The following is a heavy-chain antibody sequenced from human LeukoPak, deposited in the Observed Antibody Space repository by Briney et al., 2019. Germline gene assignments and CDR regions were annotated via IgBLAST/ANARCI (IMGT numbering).Heavy chain of an antibody. CDR3: ARLSDALDY. D-gene: IGHD2-21*02. V-gene: IGHV3-21*01. CDR1: GFTFSRYN. J-gene: IGHJ4*02. CDR2: ISSSSTYI. Sequence: GGSLRLSCAASGFTFSRYNMNWVRQAPGKGLEWVSSISSSSTYIYYADSVQGRCTISRDNAKNSLSLQMNSLRAEDTAVYYCARLSDALDYWGQGTLVTVSS.